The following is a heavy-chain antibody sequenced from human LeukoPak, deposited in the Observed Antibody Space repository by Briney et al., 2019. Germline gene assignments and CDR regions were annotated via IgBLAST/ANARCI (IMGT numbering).Heavy chain of an antibody. J-gene: IGHJ4*02. CDR2: IIISGSTI. CDR1: GFTFSDYY. V-gene: IGHV3-11*01. CDR3: ARESYYYDSSGYYVYYFDY. D-gene: IGHD3-22*01. Sequence: PGRSLRLSCAASGFTFSDYYMSWIRQAPGKLLEWVSYIIISGSTIYYADSVKGRFTIYRDKAKHSLYLQMHSLRAEDTAVYYCARESYYYDSSGYYVYYFDYWGQGTLVTVSS.